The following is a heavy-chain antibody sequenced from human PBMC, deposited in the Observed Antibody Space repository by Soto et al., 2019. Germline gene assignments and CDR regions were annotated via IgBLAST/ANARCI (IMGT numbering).Heavy chain of an antibody. CDR2: ISASGGST. CDR1: GFTFSNYV. Sequence: PGGSLRLSCAASGFTFSNYVMNWVRQAPGKGLDWVSAISASGGSTYYADSVKGRFTISRDNSKNTLYLQMSSLRAEDTAVYYCAKDRDPDGIWTFDSWGQGTLVTVSS. CDR3: AKDRDPDGIWTFDS. V-gene: IGHV3-23*01. D-gene: IGHD3-9*01. J-gene: IGHJ5*01.